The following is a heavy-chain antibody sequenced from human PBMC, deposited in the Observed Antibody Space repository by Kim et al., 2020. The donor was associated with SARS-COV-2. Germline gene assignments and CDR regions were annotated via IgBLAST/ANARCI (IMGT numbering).Heavy chain of an antibody. V-gene: IGHV3-11*05. J-gene: IGHJ6*02. D-gene: IGHD6-6*01. CDR2: ISSSSSYT. CDR1: GFTFSDYY. CDR3: ARAIAARYYYYGMDV. Sequence: GGSLRLSCAASGFTFSDYYMSWIRQAPGKGLEWVSYISSSSSYTNYADSVKGRFTISRDNAKNSLYLQMNSLRAEDTAVYYCARAIAARYYYYGMDVWGQGTTVTVSS.